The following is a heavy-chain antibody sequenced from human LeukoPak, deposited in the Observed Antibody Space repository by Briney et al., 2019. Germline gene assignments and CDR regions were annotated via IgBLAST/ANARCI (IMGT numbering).Heavy chain of an antibody. J-gene: IGHJ4*02. CDR1: GGPISGYY. V-gene: IGHV4-4*07. CDR2: SSTRGNI. CDR3: ARDLDGDSFYFDN. Sequence: SETLSLTCTVSGGPISGYYSSWIPHPAGKGLEWIGRSSTRGNINYNTSLKSRVTMSVDTSKNHFSLKLRSVTAADTAVYYCARDLDGDSFYFDNWGQGTLVTVSS. D-gene: IGHD7-27*01.